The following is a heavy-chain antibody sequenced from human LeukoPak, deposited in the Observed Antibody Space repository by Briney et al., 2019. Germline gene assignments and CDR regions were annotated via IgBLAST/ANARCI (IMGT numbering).Heavy chain of an antibody. J-gene: IGHJ5*02. CDR3: ARVLRYYYGSGSSNWFDP. CDR1: GGSISSSSYY. Sequence: PSETLSLTCTVSGGSISSSSYYWGWIRQPPGKGLEWIGSIYYSGSTYYNPSLKSRVTISVDTSKNQFSLKLSSVTAADTAVYYCARVLRYYYGSGSSNWFDPWGQGTLVTVSS. V-gene: IGHV4-39*07. CDR2: IYYSGST. D-gene: IGHD3-10*01.